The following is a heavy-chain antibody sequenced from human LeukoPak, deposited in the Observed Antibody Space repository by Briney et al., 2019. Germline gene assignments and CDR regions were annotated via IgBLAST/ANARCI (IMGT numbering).Heavy chain of an antibody. D-gene: IGHD2-2*01. CDR2: IYYSGST. J-gene: IGHJ4*02. V-gene: IGHV4-59*01. CDR1: GGSISSYY. CDR3: ARAMYYFDY. Sequence: SETLSLTCTVSGGSISSYYWSWIRQPPGKGLEWIGYIYYSGSTNYNPSLKSRVTISVDTSKNQCSLKLSSVTAADTAVYYCARAMYYFDYWGQGTLVTVSS.